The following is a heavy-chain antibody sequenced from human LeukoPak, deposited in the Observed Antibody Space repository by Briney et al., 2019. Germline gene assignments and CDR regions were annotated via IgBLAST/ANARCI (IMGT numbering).Heavy chain of an antibody. D-gene: IGHD2-15*01. CDR3: ARGTPLLLDAFDI. V-gene: IGHV4-59*01. CDR1: DGSISSYY. J-gene: IGHJ3*02. Sequence: SETLSLTCTVSDGSISSYYWNWIRQTPGKGLEWIGYIFRTGSTNYNPSLKSRVTTSMDKSKNQFSLKLSSVTAADTAVYYCARGTPLLLDAFDIWGQGTMVTVSS. CDR2: IFRTGST.